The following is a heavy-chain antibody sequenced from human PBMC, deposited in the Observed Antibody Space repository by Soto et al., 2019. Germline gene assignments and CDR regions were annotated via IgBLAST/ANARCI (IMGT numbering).Heavy chain of an antibody. V-gene: IGHV1-69*01. Sequence: QVQLVQSGAEVKKPGSSVKVSCKASGGTFSSYAISWVRQAPGQGLEWMGGIIPIFGTANYAQKFQGRVTITADDSTSTAYMELSSLRSEDTAVYYCARGGGGYYDFWSGPRSMDVWGQGTTVTVSS. CDR2: IIPIFGTA. D-gene: IGHD3-3*01. CDR1: GGTFSSYA. CDR3: ARGGGGYYDFWSGPRSMDV. J-gene: IGHJ6*02.